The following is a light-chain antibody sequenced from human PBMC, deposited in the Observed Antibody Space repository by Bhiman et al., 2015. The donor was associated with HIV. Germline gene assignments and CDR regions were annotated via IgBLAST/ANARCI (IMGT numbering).Light chain of an antibody. CDR3: SSYSATNTYYV. Sequence: QSALTQPASVSGSPGQSITISCTGTSSDIGNNYVSWYQQQPGRAPKLMIFYVTKRPSGVSSRFSGSKSGSTASLTISGLQPEDEGDYYCSSYSATNTYYVFGTGTKVTVL. CDR1: SSDIGNNY. V-gene: IGLV2-14*03. CDR2: YVT. J-gene: IGLJ1*01.